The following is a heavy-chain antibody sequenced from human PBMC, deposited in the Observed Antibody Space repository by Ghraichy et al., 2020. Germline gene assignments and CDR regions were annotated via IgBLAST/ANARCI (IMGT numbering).Heavy chain of an antibody. CDR1: GFSFSRYA. V-gene: IGHV3-30*04. CDR2: ISYDGNIK. J-gene: IGHJ4*02. D-gene: IGHD2-15*01. Sequence: GESLNISCAGSGFSFSRYAMHWVRQAPGKGLQWVALISYDGNIKNYADAVKGRFTISRDNSVNALYLQMNSLRAEDAAVYYCARPYCSGGSCYYYFDHWGQGTLVTVSS. CDR3: ARPYCSGGSCYYYFDH.